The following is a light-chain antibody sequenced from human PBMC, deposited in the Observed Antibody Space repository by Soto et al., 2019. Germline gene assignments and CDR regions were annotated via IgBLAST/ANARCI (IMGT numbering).Light chain of an antibody. CDR2: GAS. J-gene: IGKJ5*01. CDR1: QSVSSN. Sequence: EIVVTQSPASLSVSPGERATLSCRASQSVSSNLAWYQQKPGQAPRLLIYGASTRATGIPARFSGGGSGTEFTLTISSLHSEDIAVYYCQQYNNWITFGQRTRLEIK. CDR3: QQYNNWIT. V-gene: IGKV3-15*01.